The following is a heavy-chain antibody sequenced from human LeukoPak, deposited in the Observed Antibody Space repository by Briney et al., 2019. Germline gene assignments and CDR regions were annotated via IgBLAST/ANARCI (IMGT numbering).Heavy chain of an antibody. D-gene: IGHD4-17*01. J-gene: IGHJ4*02. CDR3: ARATTVTTKFED. Sequence: GGSLRLSCAASGFAFSNQAMGWVRQAPGKGLEWVSVIYSGGTTYYADSVKGRFTISRDNTKNTLYLQMNSLRAEDTAVYYCARATTVTTKFEDWGQGTLVTVSS. CDR1: GFAFSNQA. V-gene: IGHV3-53*01. CDR2: IYSGGTT.